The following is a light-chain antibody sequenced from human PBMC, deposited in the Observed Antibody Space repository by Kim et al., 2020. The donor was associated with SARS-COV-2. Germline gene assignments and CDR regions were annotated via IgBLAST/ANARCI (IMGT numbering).Light chain of an antibody. Sequence: QSVLTQQPSVSGAPGQRVTISCTGCSSNIGAGYDVHWYQQLPGTAPKLLIYGNSRRPSGVPDRFSGSKSGTSASLAITGLQAEDEADYYCQSYDSSLSGFVIFGGGTQLTVL. J-gene: IGLJ2*01. CDR3: QSYDSSLSGFVI. CDR2: GNS. CDR1: SSNIGAGYD. V-gene: IGLV1-40*01.